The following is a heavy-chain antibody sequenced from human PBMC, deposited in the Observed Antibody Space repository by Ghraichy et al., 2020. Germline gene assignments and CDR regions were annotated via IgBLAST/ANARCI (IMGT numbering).Heavy chain of an antibody. CDR2: ISSSGSTI. CDR3: ARVRLRYNCFDP. D-gene: IGHD4-17*01. V-gene: IGHV3-48*03. J-gene: IGHJ5*02. CDR1: GFTFSSYE. Sequence: GGSLRLSCAASGFTFSSYEMNWVRQAPGKGLEWVSYISSSGSTIYYADSVKGRFTISRDNAKNSLYLQMNSLRAEDTAVYYCARVRLRYNCFDPWGQGTLVTVSS.